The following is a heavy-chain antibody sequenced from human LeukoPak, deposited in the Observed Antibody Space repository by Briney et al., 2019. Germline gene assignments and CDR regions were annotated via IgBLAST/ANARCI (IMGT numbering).Heavy chain of an antibody. J-gene: IGHJ4*02. CDR2: IYYSGST. CDR1: GGSISSYY. CDR3: ARVRVGAADH. D-gene: IGHD1-26*01. V-gene: IGHV4-59*01. Sequence: SETLSLTCTVSGGSISSYYWSWIRQPPGKGLEWIGYIYYSGSTNYNPSLKSRVTISVDTSKNQFSLKLSSVTAADTAVYYCARVRVGAADHWGQGTLVTVSS.